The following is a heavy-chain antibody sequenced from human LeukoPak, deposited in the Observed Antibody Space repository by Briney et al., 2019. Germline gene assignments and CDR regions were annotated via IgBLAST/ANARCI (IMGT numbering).Heavy chain of an antibody. CDR3: ARVFVYGDYVGYFDY. D-gene: IGHD4-17*01. CDR2: IYHSGST. J-gene: IGHJ4*02. V-gene: IGHV4-30-2*01. CDR1: GGSISSGGYS. Sequence: SQTLSLTCAVSGGSISSGGYSWSWIRQPPGKGLEWIGYIYHSGSTYYNPSLKSRVTISVDRSKNQFSLKLSSVTAADTAVYYCARVFVYGDYVGYFDYWGQGTLVTVSS.